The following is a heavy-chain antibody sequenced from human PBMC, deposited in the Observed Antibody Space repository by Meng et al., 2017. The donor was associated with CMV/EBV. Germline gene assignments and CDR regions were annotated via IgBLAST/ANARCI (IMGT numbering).Heavy chain of an antibody. J-gene: IGHJ4*02. CDR1: CGSTSSGDAI. V-gene: IGHV4-30-4*08. CDR3: ARVPPRGVGGFDY. Sequence: TRSVSCGSTSSGDAIWCVIQQPPGKGEGWNGYISYCGRANYNPSFKGRVTITADESTNPVSLKLSSVTAADTAVYYCARVPPRGVGGFDYWGQGTLVTVSS. CDR2: ISYCGRA. D-gene: IGHD1-26*01.